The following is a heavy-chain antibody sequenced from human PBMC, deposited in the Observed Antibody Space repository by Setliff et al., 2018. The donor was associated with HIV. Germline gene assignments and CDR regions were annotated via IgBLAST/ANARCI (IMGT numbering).Heavy chain of an antibody. CDR3: ARVQARWLQFRYYFDY. CDR2: IYYSGTT. D-gene: IGHD5-12*01. V-gene: IGHV4-59*11. J-gene: IGHJ4*02. CDR1: GGSISSHY. Sequence: SETLSLTCTVSGGSISSHYWSWIRQPPGKGLEWIAYIYYSGTTSYNPSLKSRVTISVDTSKNQFSLKLTSVTAADTAVYYCARVQARWLQFRYYFDYWGQGTLVTVSS.